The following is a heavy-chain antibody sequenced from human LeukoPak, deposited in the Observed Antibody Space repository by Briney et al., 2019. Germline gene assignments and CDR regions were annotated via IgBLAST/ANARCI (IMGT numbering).Heavy chain of an antibody. V-gene: IGHV1-46*01. D-gene: IGHD3-16*02. CDR3: AGNRLGELSFNY. J-gene: IGHJ4*02. CDR1: GYSFTSNY. CDR2: IYPRDGST. Sequence: ASVKVSCKASGYSFTSNYIHWVRQAPGQGLEWMGMIYPRDGSTSYAQKFQGRVTVTRDTSTSTVHMELSGLRSEDTAVYYCAGNRLGELSFNYWGQGTLVTVSS.